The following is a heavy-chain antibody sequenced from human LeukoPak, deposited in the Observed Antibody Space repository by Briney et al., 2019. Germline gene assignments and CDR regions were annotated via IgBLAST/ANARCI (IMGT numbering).Heavy chain of an antibody. Sequence: ASVKVSCKASGYTFTSYGISWVRQAPGQGLEWMGWISAYNGNTNYAQKLQGRVTMTTDTSTSTAYMELRSLRSEDTAVYYCATATYYYDSSGYYPFDYWGQGTLVTVSS. J-gene: IGHJ4*02. V-gene: IGHV1-18*01. CDR3: ATATYYYDSSGYYPFDY. CDR2: ISAYNGNT. CDR1: GYTFTSYG. D-gene: IGHD3-22*01.